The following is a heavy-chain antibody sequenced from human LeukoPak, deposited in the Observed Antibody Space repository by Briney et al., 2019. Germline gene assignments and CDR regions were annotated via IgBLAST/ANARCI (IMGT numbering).Heavy chain of an antibody. D-gene: IGHD3-22*01. CDR2: ISGSGGST. Sequence: GGSLRLSCAASGFTFSSYAMSWVRQAPGKGLEWVSAISGSGGSTYYADSVKGRFTISRDNSKNTLYLQMNSLRAEDTAVYYCAKDSSGDSSGYGTYYYGMDVWGQGTTVTVSS. CDR1: GFTFSSYA. V-gene: IGHV3-23*01. J-gene: IGHJ6*02. CDR3: AKDSSGDSSGYGTYYYGMDV.